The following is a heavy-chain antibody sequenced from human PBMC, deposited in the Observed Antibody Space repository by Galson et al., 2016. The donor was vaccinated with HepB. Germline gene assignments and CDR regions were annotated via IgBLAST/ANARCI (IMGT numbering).Heavy chain of an antibody. CDR2: IYWVVDK. CDR3: AHRRGYCSSTSCSQDAFDI. CDR1: GFSLSTSGVG. D-gene: IGHD2-2*01. J-gene: IGHJ3*02. V-gene: IGHV2-5*02. Sequence: PALVKPTQTLTLTCTFSGFSLSTSGVGVGWIRQPPGKALECLALIYWVVDKRYSPSLKSRLTIPKDTSKNQVVLTMTNMDPVDTATYYCAHRRGYCSSTSCSQDAFDIWGQGTMVTVSS.